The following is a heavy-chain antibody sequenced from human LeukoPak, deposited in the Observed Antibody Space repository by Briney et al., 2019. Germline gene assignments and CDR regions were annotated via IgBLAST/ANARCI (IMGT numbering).Heavy chain of an antibody. Sequence: GGSLRLSCTASGFTFGDYAMSWVRQAPGKGLEWVGFIRSKAYGGTTEYAASVKGRFTISRDGSKSIAYLQMNSLKTEDTAVYYCTREDCSSTSCYSDYWGQGTLVTVSS. CDR3: TREDCSSTSCYSDY. V-gene: IGHV3-49*04. D-gene: IGHD2-2*01. J-gene: IGHJ4*02. CDR1: GFTFGDYA. CDR2: IRSKAYGGTT.